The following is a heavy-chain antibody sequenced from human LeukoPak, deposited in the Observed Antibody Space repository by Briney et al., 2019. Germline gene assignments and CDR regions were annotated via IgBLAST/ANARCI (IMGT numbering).Heavy chain of an antibody. CDR3: ARDRGGSYSAIDY. V-gene: IGHV3-48*04. Sequence: GGLRLSCAASGFTFISYSMNWVRQAPGKGLEWVSFISSSSSTIYYADSVKGRFTISGDNAKNSLYLQMNSLRAEDTAVYYCARDRGGSYSAIDYWGQGTLVTVSS. CDR2: ISSSSSTI. CDR1: GFTFISYS. J-gene: IGHJ4*02. D-gene: IGHD1-26*01.